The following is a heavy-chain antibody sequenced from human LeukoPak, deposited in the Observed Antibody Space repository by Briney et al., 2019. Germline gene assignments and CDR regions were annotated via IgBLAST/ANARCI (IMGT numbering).Heavy chain of an antibody. D-gene: IGHD3-22*01. CDR1: GFTFSSYA. CDR2: ISSHGNNK. Sequence: PGGSLRLSCAASGFTFSSYAMHWVRQAPGKGLEWVAVISSHGNNKYYSDSVKGRFTISRDNAKNTLYLQLISLRVEDTAVYYCARERDRSGYYLGDFDSWGQGTLVTVSS. CDR3: ARERDRSGYYLGDFDS. V-gene: IGHV3-30-3*01. J-gene: IGHJ4*02.